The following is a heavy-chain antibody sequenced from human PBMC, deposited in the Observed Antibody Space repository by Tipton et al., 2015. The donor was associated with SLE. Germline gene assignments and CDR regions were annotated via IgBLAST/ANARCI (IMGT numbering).Heavy chain of an antibody. Sequence: TLSLTCTVSGGSISSSYYWGWIRQPPGKGLEWIGSIYYSGSTYYNPSLKSRVTISVDTSKNQFSLKLSSVTAADTAVYYCSSSVDTAMATGYWGQGTLVTVPS. CDR1: GGSISSSYY. V-gene: IGHV4-39*07. CDR2: IYYSGST. CDR3: SSSVDTAMATGY. J-gene: IGHJ4*02. D-gene: IGHD5-18*01.